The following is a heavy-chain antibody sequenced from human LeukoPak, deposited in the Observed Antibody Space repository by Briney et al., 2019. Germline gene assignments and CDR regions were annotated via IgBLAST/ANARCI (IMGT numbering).Heavy chain of an antibody. V-gene: IGHV1-8*01. CDR3: ARDYYGSKSSSFDP. Sequence: ASVKVSCKASGYTFTSYDINWVRQATGQGLEWLGWMNPNSGNTGYAQNFQGRVTMTRDTAIDTAYMELTSLRYEDTAVYYCARDYYGSKSSSFDPWGQGTLVTVSS. CDR1: GYTFTSYD. D-gene: IGHD3-10*01. CDR2: MNPNSGNT. J-gene: IGHJ5*02.